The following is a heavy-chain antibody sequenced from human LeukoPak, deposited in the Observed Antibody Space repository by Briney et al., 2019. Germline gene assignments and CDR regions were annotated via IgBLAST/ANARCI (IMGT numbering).Heavy chain of an antibody. V-gene: IGHV3-7*01. D-gene: IGHD1-26*01. J-gene: IGHJ4*02. Sequence: GGSLRLSCAASGFTFRKYWMSWVRQSPGKGLEWVANVNEDGREKHYVDSVKGRFTISRDNAKNSLFLQKNSLRVDDTAVYFCARVAGLQREDSWGQGTLVTVSS. CDR2: VNEDGREK. CDR3: ARVAGLQREDS. CDR1: GFTFRKYW.